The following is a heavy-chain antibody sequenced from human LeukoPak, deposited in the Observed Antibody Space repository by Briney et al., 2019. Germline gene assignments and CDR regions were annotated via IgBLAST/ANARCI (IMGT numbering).Heavy chain of an antibody. Sequence: GGSLRLSCAASGFTFSSYAMHWVRQAPGKELEGVAVISYDGSNKYYADSVKGRFTISRDNSKNTLYLQMNSLRAEDTAVYYCALRASTNIPGYWGQGTLVTVSS. CDR2: ISYDGSNK. V-gene: IGHV3-30-3*01. D-gene: IGHD2/OR15-2a*01. CDR3: ALRASTNIPGY. J-gene: IGHJ4*02. CDR1: GFTFSSYA.